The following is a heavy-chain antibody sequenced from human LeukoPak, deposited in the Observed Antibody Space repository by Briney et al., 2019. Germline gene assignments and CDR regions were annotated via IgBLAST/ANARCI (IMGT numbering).Heavy chain of an antibody. Sequence: GASVKVSCKASGYTFTSYYMHWVRQAPGQGLEWMGWINSKSGGTNYVQKFQGRVTITTDTSTSTAYMELKSLRSDDTAVYYCAREEGAPIAAANIWGLGTKVTAAS. J-gene: IGHJ3*02. CDR1: GYTFTSYY. CDR2: INSKSGGT. D-gene: IGHD6-13*01. CDR3: AREEGAPIAAANI. V-gene: IGHV1-2*02.